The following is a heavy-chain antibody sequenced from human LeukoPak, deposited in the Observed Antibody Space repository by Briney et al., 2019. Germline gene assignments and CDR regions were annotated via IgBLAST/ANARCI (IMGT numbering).Heavy chain of an antibody. D-gene: IGHD1-7*01. J-gene: IGHJ5*02. CDR3: ARAYNWNYQGDWFDP. CDR1: GFTFSSYA. CDR2: ISYDGSNK. V-gene: IGHV3-30-3*01. Sequence: GGSLRLSCAASGFTFSSYAMHWVRQAPGKGLEWVAVISYDGSNKYYADSVKGRFTISRDNSKNTLYLQMNSLRAEDTAVYYCARAYNWNYQGDWFDPWGQGTLVTVSS.